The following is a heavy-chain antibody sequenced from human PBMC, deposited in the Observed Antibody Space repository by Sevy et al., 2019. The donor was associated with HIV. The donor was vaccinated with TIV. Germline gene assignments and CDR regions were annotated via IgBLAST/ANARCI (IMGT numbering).Heavy chain of an antibody. Sequence: GGYLRLSCAAAGFNFNNYAMTWVRQAPGKGLEWVSGISFSGSKTYYAEPVKGRFSISRDPSKNTLYLQMNNVRVEDTAVYFCAKTPFMDFWNDYYSFYFDFWGQGTLVTVSS. D-gene: IGHD3-3*01. CDR3: AKTPFMDFWNDYYSFYFDF. CDR1: GFNFNNYA. J-gene: IGHJ4*02. V-gene: IGHV3-23*01. CDR2: ISFSGSKT.